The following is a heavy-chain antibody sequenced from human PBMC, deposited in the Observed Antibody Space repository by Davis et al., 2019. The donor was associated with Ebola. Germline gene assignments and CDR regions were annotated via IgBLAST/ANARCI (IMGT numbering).Heavy chain of an antibody. CDR1: GYNFSSYW. D-gene: IGHD1-26*01. CDR3: ARQGAPYSAPAN. V-gene: IGHV5-51*01. J-gene: IGHJ4*02. Sequence: GGSLRLSCKGSGYNFSSYWIAWVRQPPGQGLEWMGVILPGDSDTRYSPSFQGQVTISADKSITTAYLHWNSLKASDTAMYYCARQGAPYSAPANWGQGTLVTVSS. CDR2: ILPGDSDT.